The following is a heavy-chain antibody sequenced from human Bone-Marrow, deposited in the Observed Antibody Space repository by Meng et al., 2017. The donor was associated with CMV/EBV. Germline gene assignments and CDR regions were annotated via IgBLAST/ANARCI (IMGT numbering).Heavy chain of an antibody. CDR3: ARGDDYGYAFHYYYGMDV. D-gene: IGHD4/OR15-4a*01. V-gene: IGHV3-13*03. Sequence: GGSLRLSCEALGFTFSSYDMHWVRQATGKGLEWVSAIGTAGDTYYPGSVKGQFTISRENAKNSLYLQMNSLRAGDTAVYYCARGDDYGYAFHYYYGMDVWGQGSTVTVSS. CDR2: IGTAGDT. CDR1: GFTFSSYD. J-gene: IGHJ6*02.